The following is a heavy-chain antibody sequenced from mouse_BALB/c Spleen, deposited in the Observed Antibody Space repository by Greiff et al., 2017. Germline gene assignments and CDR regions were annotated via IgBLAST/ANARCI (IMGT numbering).Heavy chain of an antibody. Sequence: DVKVVESGGGLVQPGGSRKLSCAASGFTFSSFGMHWVRQAPEKGLEWVAYISSGSSTIYYADTVKGRFTISRDNPKNTLFLQMTSLRSEDTAMYYCARGSYYAMDYWGQGTSVTVSS. V-gene: IGHV5-17*02. J-gene: IGHJ4*01. CDR1: GFTFSSFG. CDR3: ARGSYYAMDY. CDR2: ISSGSSTI.